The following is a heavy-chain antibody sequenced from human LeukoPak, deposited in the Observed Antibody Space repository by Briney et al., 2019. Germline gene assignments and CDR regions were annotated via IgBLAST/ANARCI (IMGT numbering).Heavy chain of an antibody. CDR3: ARGRSSSVGNLLDY. CDR1: GYTFTSYG. D-gene: IGHD6-6*01. CDR2: ISAYNGNT. V-gene: IGHV1-18*01. Sequence: ASVKVSCMASGYTFTSYGISWVRQAPGQGLEWMGWISAYNGNTNYAQKLQGRVTMTTHTATSTANMELRSLRSDATAVYYCARGRSSSVGNLLDYWGQGTLVTVSS. J-gene: IGHJ4*02.